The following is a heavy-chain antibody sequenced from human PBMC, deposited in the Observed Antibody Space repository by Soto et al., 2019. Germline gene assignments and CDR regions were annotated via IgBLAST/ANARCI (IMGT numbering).Heavy chain of an antibody. CDR1: GFTFSSYE. CDR2: ISSSGSTI. CDR3: ARDHKGGYYYYGMDV. Sequence: QPGGSLRLSCAASGFTFSSYEMNWVRQAPGKGLEWVSYISSSGSTIYYADSVKGRFTISRDNAKNSLYLQMNSLRAEDTAVYYCARDHKGGYYYYGMDVWGQGTTVTVS. V-gene: IGHV3-48*03. J-gene: IGHJ6*02.